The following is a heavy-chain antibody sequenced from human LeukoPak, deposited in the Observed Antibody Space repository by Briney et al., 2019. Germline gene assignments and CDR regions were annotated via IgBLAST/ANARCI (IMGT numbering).Heavy chain of an antibody. Sequence: PGRSLRLSCAASGFTFSSYGMHWVRQARGKGLEWVAAICYDGSNKYYADSVKGRFTISRDNSKNTLYLQMNSLRAEDTAVYYCAKDTYGDYEGDWGQGTLVTVSS. CDR3: AKDTYGDYEGD. CDR2: ICYDGSNK. V-gene: IGHV3-33*06. J-gene: IGHJ4*02. D-gene: IGHD4-17*01. CDR1: GFTFSSYG.